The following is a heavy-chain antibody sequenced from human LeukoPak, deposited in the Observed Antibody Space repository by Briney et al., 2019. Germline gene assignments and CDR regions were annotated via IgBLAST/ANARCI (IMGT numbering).Heavy chain of an antibody. J-gene: IGHJ6*03. Sequence: SETLSLTCTVSGGSISSYYWSWIRQPPGKGLEWIGYIYYSGSTNYNPSLKSRVTISVDTSKNQFSLKLSSVTAADTAVYYCARRAESPYYYGSGKYYYMDVWGKGTTVTVSS. V-gene: IGHV4-59*12. CDR3: ARRAESPYYYGSGKYYYMDV. D-gene: IGHD3-10*01. CDR2: IYYSGST. CDR1: GGSISSYY.